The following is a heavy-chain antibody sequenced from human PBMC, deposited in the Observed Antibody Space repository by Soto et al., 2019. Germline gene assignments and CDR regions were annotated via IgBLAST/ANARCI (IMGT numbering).Heavy chain of an antibody. V-gene: IGHV4-39*01. CDR3: ARHTTYDSSGYSAHYFDY. Sequence: PSETLSLTCTVSGGSISSGSYYWGWIRQPPGKGLEWIGSIYYSGSTYYNPSLKSRVTISVDTSKNQFSLKLSSVTAADTAVYYCARHTTYDSSGYSAHYFDYWGQGTLVTVSS. J-gene: IGHJ4*02. CDR1: GGSISSGSYY. CDR2: IYYSGST. D-gene: IGHD3-22*01.